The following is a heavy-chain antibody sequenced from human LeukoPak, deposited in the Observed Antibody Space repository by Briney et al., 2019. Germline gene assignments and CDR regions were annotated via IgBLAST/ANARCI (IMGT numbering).Heavy chain of an antibody. CDR1: GFTFSTYW. Sequence: QPGGSLRLSCAASGFTFSTYWLHWVRHAPGKGLVWVSRINSDGSTTSYADSVKGRFTISRDNAKNTLYLQMNSLRAEDTAVYYCARDVASSDLDYCYYMDVWGKGTTVTVSS. D-gene: IGHD1-26*01. V-gene: IGHV3-74*01. CDR2: INSDGSTT. J-gene: IGHJ6*03. CDR3: ARDVASSDLDYCYYMDV.